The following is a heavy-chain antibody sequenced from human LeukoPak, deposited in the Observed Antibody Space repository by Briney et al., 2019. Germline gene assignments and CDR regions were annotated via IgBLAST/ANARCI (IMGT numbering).Heavy chain of an antibody. V-gene: IGHV4-34*01. J-gene: IGHJ4*02. D-gene: IGHD2-15*01. CDR3: ATIPVCSGGSCYTNDY. CDR2: INHSGST. CDR1: GGSFSGYY. Sequence: SETLSLTCAVYGGSFSGYYWSWIRQPPGKGLEWIGEINHSGSTNYNPSLKSRVTISVDTSKNQFSLKLSSVTAADTAVYYCATIPVCSGGSCYTNDYWGQGTLVTVSS.